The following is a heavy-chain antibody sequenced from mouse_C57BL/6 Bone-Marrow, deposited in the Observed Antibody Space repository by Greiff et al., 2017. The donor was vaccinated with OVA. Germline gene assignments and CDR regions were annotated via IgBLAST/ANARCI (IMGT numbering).Heavy chain of an antibody. Sequence: QVQLQQPGAELVKPGASVKVSCKASGYTFTSYWMHWVKQRPGQGLEWIGRIHPADSDTNYNQKFKGKATLTVDKSSSTAYMQLSSLTSEDSAVYYGVIWLNSYYAMDYWGQGTSVTVSS. J-gene: IGHJ4*01. CDR1: GYTFTSYW. V-gene: IGHV1-74*01. CDR3: VIWLNSYYAMDY. CDR2: IHPADSDT.